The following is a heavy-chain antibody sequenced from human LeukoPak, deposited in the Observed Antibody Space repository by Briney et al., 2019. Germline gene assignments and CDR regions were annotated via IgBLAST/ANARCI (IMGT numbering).Heavy chain of an antibody. CDR1: GGTFSSYA. CDR3: ARNYDSSGNNWFDP. CDR2: IIPIFGTA. D-gene: IGHD3-22*01. Sequence: SVKVSCKASGGTFSSYAISWVRQAPGQGLEWMGGIIPIFGTANYAQKFQGRVTITADKSTSTAYMELSSLRSEDTAVYYCARNYDSSGNNWFDPWGQGTLVTVSS. V-gene: IGHV1-69*06. J-gene: IGHJ5*02.